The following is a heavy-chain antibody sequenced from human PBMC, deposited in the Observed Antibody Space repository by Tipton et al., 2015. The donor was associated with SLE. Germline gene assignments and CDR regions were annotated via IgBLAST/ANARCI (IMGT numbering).Heavy chain of an antibody. CDR3: AKDISRNWAFDS. CDR1: GFTFSTLA. CDR2: IRGSGGST. D-gene: IGHD7-27*01. J-gene: IGHJ4*02. V-gene: IGHV3-23*01. Sequence: SLRLSCAASGFTFSTLAMSWVRQAPGKGLEWVSGIRGSGGSTYYADSVKGRFTISRDNSKNTLYLQMNSLRVEDTAIYYCAKDISRNWAFDSWGQGTLVTVSS.